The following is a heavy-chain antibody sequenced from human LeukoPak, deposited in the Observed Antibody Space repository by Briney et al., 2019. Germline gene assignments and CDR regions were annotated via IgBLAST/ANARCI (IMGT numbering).Heavy chain of an antibody. CDR2: IYAPRSS. D-gene: IGHD2-15*01. CDR1: GDSISGYY. J-gene: IGHJ4*02. V-gene: IGHV4-4*07. CDR3: ARDLEDFDSPANDY. Sequence: PSETLSLTCTVSGDSISGYYWAWIRQPAGKGLEWIGHIYAPRSSNYSPSFKSRVTMSIDMSNNQFSLRLNSVTAADTAMYYCARDLEDFDSPANDYWGQGTHVIVSP.